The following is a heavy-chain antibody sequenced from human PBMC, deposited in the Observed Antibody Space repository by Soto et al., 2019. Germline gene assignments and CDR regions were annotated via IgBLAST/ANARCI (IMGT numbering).Heavy chain of an antibody. V-gene: IGHV3-23*01. CDR1: GFTFSSYS. CDR3: AKDQLSVGWEDIVLMVYAHLEFYYYGMDV. D-gene: IGHD2-8*01. CDR2: IIGSGGST. Sequence: GSLRLSCAASGFTFSSYSMSWVLHSPGNGLEWVSAIIGSGGSTYYADSVKGRFTISRDNSKNTLYLQMNSLRAEDTAVYYCAKDQLSVGWEDIVLMVYAHLEFYYYGMDVWGQGTTVTVSS. J-gene: IGHJ6*02.